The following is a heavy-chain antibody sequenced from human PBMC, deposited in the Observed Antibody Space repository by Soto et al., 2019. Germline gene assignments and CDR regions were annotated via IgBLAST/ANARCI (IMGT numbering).Heavy chain of an antibody. CDR2: ISGSGGST. V-gene: IGHV3-23*01. CDR3: AKDHTPKVRSYYLWSLFFDY. CDR1: GFTFSSYA. D-gene: IGHD1-26*01. Sequence: HPGGSLRLSCAASGFTFSSYAMSWVRQAPGKGLEWVSAISGSGGSTYYADSVKGRFTISRDNSKNTLYLQMNSLRAEDTAVYYCAKDHTPKVRSYYLWSLFFDYWGQGTLVTVSS. J-gene: IGHJ4*02.